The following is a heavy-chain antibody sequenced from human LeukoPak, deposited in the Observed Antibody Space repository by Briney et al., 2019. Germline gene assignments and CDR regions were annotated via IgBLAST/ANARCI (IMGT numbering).Heavy chain of an antibody. D-gene: IGHD2-2*01. CDR1: GFTFSSYA. Sequence: GGSLRLSCAASGFTFSSYAMNWVRQAPGKGLEWVSGISGSGGGTYYADSVKGRFTISRDDSKSTMYLQMNSLRAGDTAVYYCAKAGCTSTSCYSNVWGQGTLVTVSS. CDR2: ISGSGGGT. V-gene: IGHV3-23*01. J-gene: IGHJ4*02. CDR3: AKAGCTSTSCYSNV.